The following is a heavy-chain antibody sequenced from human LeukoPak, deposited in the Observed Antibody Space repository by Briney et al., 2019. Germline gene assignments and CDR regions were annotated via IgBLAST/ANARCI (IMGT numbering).Heavy chain of an antibody. CDR2: ISGSGGST. V-gene: IGHV3-23*01. Sequence: GGSLRLSCAASGFTFSSYAMSWVRQAPGKGLEWASAISGSGGSTYYADSVKGRFTISRDNSKNTLYLQMNSLRAEDTAVYYCAIYGHILPYIAYRAHYGMDVWGQGTTVTVSS. J-gene: IGHJ6*02. CDR1: GFTFSSYA. D-gene: IGHD3-9*01. CDR3: AIYGHILPYIAYRAHYGMDV.